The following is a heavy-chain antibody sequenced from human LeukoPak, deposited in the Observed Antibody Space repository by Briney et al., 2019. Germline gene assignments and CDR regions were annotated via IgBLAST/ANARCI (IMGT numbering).Heavy chain of an antibody. CDR3: ARGSAVAGTYGMDV. CDR2: IYHSGST. D-gene: IGHD6-19*01. V-gene: IGHV4-4*02. CDR1: GGSISSSNW. Sequence: SETLSLTCAVSGGSISSSNWWSWVRQPPGKGLEWIGEIYHSGSTNYNPSLKSRVTISVDKSKNQFSLKVNSVTAADTAVYYCARGSAVAGTYGMDVWGQGPRSPSP. J-gene: IGHJ6*02.